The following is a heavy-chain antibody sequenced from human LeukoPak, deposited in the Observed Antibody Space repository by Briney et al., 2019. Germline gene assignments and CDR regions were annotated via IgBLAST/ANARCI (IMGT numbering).Heavy chain of an antibody. J-gene: IGHJ4*02. Sequence: HSGGSLRLSCAASGLTFSSYAMSWVRQAPGKGLEWVSAISGGGVSTYYADSVKGHFTISRDNSKNTLYLHMNSLTADDTAVYYCARGGRGSSSSWELDFWGQGTLVTVSS. CDR1: GLTFSSYA. CDR2: ISGGGVST. CDR3: ARGGRGSSSSWELDF. V-gene: IGHV3-23*01. D-gene: IGHD6-13*01.